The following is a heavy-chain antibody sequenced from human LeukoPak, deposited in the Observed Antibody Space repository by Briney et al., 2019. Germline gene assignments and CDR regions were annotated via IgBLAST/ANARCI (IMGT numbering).Heavy chain of an antibody. CDR1: GFTFSSYW. Sequence: GGSLRLSCAASGFTFSSYWMSWVRQAPGKGLEWVASIKQDGSEIYYVDSVKGRFTISRDNAKNSLYLQMNSLRAEDTAVYYCARVYWQQLIPLDYWGQGTLVTVSS. V-gene: IGHV3-7*03. CDR2: IKQDGSEI. CDR3: ARVYWQQLIPLDY. D-gene: IGHD6-13*01. J-gene: IGHJ4*02.